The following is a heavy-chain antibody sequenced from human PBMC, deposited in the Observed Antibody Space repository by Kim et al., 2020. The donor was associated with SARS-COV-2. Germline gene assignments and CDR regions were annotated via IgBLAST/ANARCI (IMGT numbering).Heavy chain of an antibody. V-gene: IGHV1-3*01. CDR1: GYTFTTYS. Sequence: ASVKVSCKASGYTFTTYSIHWVCQAPGQRLEWMGWINGGNGNTKYSQNFQGRVTITRDTSASTAYMELSSLRSEDTAVYSCARDHEAVADTWYYYGMDVWGPGTTVTVSS. CDR3: ARDHEAVADTWYYYGMDV. J-gene: IGHJ6*02. CDR2: INGGNGNT. D-gene: IGHD6-19*01.